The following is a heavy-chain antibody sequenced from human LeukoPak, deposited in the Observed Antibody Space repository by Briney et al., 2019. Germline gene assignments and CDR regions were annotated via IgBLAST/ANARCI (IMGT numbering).Heavy chain of an antibody. Sequence: GESLKISCKGSGYSFTSYWIGWVRQMPGKGLEWMGIIYPGGSDTRYSPSFQGQVTISADKSISTAYLQWSSLKASDTAMYYCARHSRAAAGIRYYYYGMDVWGQGTTVTVSS. CDR3: ARHSRAAAGIRYYYYGMDV. J-gene: IGHJ6*02. CDR1: GYSFTSYW. D-gene: IGHD6-13*01. CDR2: IYPGGSDT. V-gene: IGHV5-51*01.